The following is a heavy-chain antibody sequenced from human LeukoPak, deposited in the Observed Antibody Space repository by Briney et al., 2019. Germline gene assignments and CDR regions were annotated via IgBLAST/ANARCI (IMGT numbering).Heavy chain of an antibody. Sequence: SETLSLTCAVYGGSFSGYYWSWIRQPPGKGLEWIGEINHSGSTNYNPSLKSRVTISVDTSKNQFSLKLSSVTAADTAVYYCARGVDFWSGYWAYYYYGMDVWGQGTTVTVSS. CDR2: INHSGST. D-gene: IGHD3-3*01. V-gene: IGHV4-34*01. CDR1: GGSFSGYY. J-gene: IGHJ6*02. CDR3: ARGVDFWSGYWAYYYYGMDV.